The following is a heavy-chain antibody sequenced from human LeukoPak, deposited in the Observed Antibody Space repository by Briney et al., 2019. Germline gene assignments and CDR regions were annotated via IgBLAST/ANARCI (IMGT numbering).Heavy chain of an antibody. CDR2: VYPGDSDT. V-gene: IGHV5-51*01. D-gene: IGHD6-13*01. J-gene: IGHJ4*02. CDR1: GYTFSSYW. Sequence: GESLEISCKGSGYTFSSYWIGWVRQMPGKGLECMGIVYPGDSDTRYSPSFEGQVTISADKSIGTAYLQWSSLKASDTAMYYCAKHRGGSGIAFDCWGQGTLVTVSS. CDR3: AKHRGGSGIAFDC.